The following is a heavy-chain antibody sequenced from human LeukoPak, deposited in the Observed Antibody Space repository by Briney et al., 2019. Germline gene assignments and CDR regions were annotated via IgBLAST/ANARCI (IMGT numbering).Heavy chain of an antibody. V-gene: IGHV3-30*02. CDR1: GFTFSSYG. CDR2: IRYDGSNK. D-gene: IGHD3-22*01. Sequence: GGSLRLSCAASGFTFSSYGMHWVRQAPGKGLEWVAFIRYDGSNKYYADSVKGRFTISRDNSKNTLYLQMNSLRAEDTAVYYCARAPMIVVVSEYYFDYWGQGTLVTVSS. CDR3: ARAPMIVVVSEYYFDY. J-gene: IGHJ4*02.